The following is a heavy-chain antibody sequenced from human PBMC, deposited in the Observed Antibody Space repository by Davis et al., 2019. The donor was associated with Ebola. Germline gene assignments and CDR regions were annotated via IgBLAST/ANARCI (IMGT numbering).Heavy chain of an antibody. CDR1: GGSISSSSYY. V-gene: IGHV4-39*01. CDR3: ARLGGELHFDY. Sequence: PSETLSLTCTVSGGSISSSSYYWGWIRQPPGKGLEWIGSIYYSGSTYYNPSLKSRVTISVDTSKNQFSLKLSSVTAADTAVYYCARLGGELHFDYWGQGTLVTVSS. D-gene: IGHD1-26*01. CDR2: IYYSGST. J-gene: IGHJ4*02.